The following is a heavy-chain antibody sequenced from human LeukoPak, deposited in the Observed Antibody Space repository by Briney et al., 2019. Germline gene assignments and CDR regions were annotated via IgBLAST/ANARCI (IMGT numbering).Heavy chain of an antibody. CDR2: TSSTGGTT. Sequence: GRSLRLSCAASGFTFSTYGMSWVRQAPGKGLEWVSATSSTGGTTYYADSVKGRFTISRDNSKNTLYLQMNSLRAEDTAVYYCAKDLRLAIAAAGVVDYFDYWGQGTLVTVSS. CDR3: AKDLRLAIAAAGVVDYFDY. V-gene: IGHV3-23*01. D-gene: IGHD6-13*01. CDR1: GFTFSTYG. J-gene: IGHJ4*02.